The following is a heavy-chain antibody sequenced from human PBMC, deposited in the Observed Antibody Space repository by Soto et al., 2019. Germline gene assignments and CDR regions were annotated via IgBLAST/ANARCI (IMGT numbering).Heavy chain of an antibody. CDR1: GFSLTNTRMG. CDR2: IFSNDEK. CDR3: ARVWDRWGHYYYYGMDV. D-gene: IGHD1-26*01. Sequence: SGPTLVNPTETLTLTCTVSGFSLTNTRMGVSWIRQPPGKALEWLAHIFSNDEKSYSTSLKSRLTISKDTSKSQVVLTMTNMDPVDTATYYCARVWDRWGHYYYYGMDVWGHGTTVTVSS. V-gene: IGHV2-26*01. J-gene: IGHJ6*02.